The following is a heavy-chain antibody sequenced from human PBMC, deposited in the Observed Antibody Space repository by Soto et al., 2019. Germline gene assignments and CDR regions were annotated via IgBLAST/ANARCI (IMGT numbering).Heavy chain of an antibody. CDR3: ARSAAPTFAHGLTDYYYGMDV. D-gene: IGHD6-25*01. J-gene: IGHJ6*02. V-gene: IGHV1-69*12. CDR2: IIPIFGTA. CDR1: GGTFSSYA. Sequence: QVQLVQSGAEVKKPGSSVKVSCKASGGTFSSYAISWVRQAPGQGLEWMGGIIPIFGTANYAQKFQGRVTITADESTSTAYMELSSLRSEDTAVYYCARSAAPTFAHGLTDYYYGMDVWGQGTTVTVSS.